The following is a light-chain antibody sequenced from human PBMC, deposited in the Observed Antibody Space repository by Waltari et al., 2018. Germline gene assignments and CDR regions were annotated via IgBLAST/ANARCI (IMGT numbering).Light chain of an antibody. CDR2: AVS. CDR1: SSDVGNYKR. J-gene: IGLJ2*01. V-gene: IGLV2-23*02. Sequence: QSALTQPASVSGSPGQSTPISCTGTSSDVGNYKRVSWYQQHPGKAPKLIIYAVSTRPSGVSDRFSGSKSGDMASLTISGLQPEDEAEYFCSSYAGSSKGVFGGGTKVTVL. CDR3: SSYAGSSKGV.